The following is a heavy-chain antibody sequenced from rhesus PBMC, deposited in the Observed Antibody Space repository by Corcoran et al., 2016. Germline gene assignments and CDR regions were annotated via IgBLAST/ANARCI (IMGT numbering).Heavy chain of an antibody. Sequence: EVQLVQSGAEVKKPGASVKISCKASGYTFTASNLHGVRQAPGKGLEWMGRVDPEDGEAIHAQKFQDRVTITADTSTDTAYMELSSLRSEDTAVYYCATGGGYSNSLDVWGRGVLVTVPS. D-gene: IGHD5-24*01. CDR2: VDPEDGEA. V-gene: IGHV1-111*02. CDR1: GYTFTASN. J-gene: IGHJ5-2*02. CDR3: ATGGGYSNSLDV.